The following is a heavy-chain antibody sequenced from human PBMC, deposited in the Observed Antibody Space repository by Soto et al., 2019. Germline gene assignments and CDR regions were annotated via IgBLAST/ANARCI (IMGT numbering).Heavy chain of an antibody. CDR3: ARGKRSTSRLDP. V-gene: IGHV4-61*08. J-gene: IGHJ5*02. CDR2: VYYSGST. D-gene: IGHD1-26*01. Sequence: SETLSLTCAVSGDSVSSGAYYWSWIRQPPGKGLEWIGYVYYSGSTSYNPSLETGVTISVDTSKNQFSLKLTSVTPADTAIYYGARGKRSTSRLDPWGQGTLVTVSS. CDR1: GDSVSSGAYY.